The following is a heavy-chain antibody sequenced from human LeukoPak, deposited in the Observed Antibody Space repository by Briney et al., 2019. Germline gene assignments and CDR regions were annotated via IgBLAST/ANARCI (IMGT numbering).Heavy chain of an antibody. V-gene: IGHV4-39*07. CDR2: IYYSGST. J-gene: IGHJ4*02. Sequence: NSSETLSLTCTVSGGSISSSSYYWGWIRQPPGKGLEWIGSIYYSGSTYYNPSLKSRVTISVDTSKNQFSLKVSSVTAADTAVYYCARVKRKYQLLKPLHETPSHYFDYWGQGTLVTVSS. CDR1: GGSISSSSYY. CDR3: ARVKRKYQLLKPLHETPSHYFDY. D-gene: IGHD2-2*01.